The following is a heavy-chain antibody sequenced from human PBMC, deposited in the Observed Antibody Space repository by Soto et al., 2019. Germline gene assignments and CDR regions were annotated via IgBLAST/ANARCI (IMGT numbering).Heavy chain of an antibody. D-gene: IGHD2-15*01. V-gene: IGHV4-39*01. J-gene: IGHJ6*02. Sequence: SETLSLTCTVSGGSISSSSYYWGWIRQPPGKGLEWIGSIYYSGSTYYNPSLKSRVTISVDTSKNQFSLKLSSVTAADTAVYYCARNIVVVVAARSDYYGMDVWGQGTTVTSP. CDR2: IYYSGST. CDR1: GGSISSSSYY. CDR3: ARNIVVVVAARSDYYGMDV.